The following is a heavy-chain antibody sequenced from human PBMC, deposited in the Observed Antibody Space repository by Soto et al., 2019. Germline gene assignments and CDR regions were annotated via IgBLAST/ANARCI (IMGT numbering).Heavy chain of an antibody. D-gene: IGHD2-21*02. Sequence: TLSLTCTVSGGSISSGDYYWSWIRQPPGKGLEWIGYIYYSGSTYYNPSLKSRVTISVDTSKNQFSLKLSSVTAADTAVYYCASNWGVAYCGGDCYPDLYVWGQGTTVTVSS. CDR3: ASNWGVAYCGGDCYPDLYV. J-gene: IGHJ6*02. V-gene: IGHV4-30-4*01. CDR1: GGSISSGDYY. CDR2: IYYSGST.